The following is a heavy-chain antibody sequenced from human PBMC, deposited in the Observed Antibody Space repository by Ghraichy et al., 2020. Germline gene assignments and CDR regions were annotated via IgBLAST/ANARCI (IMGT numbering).Heavy chain of an antibody. D-gene: IGHD2-15*01. CDR2: ISWNSGTI. V-gene: IGHV3-9*01. J-gene: IGHJ3*02. Sequence: GGSLRLSCAASGFSFHDYAMYWVRQAPGKGLEWVSGISWNSGTIGYADSVKGRFTISRDNAKNSLYLQMNSLRAEDTALYYCAKGPLGYCIVGSCYSYFSGEAFDIWGQGTMVTVSS. CDR1: GFSFHDYA. CDR3: AKGPLGYCIVGSCYSYFSGEAFDI.